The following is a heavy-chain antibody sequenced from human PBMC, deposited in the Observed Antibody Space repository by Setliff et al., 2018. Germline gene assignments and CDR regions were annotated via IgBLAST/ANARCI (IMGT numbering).Heavy chain of an antibody. Sequence: SSETLSLTCIVSGGSVGSGSYYWSWIRQPAGKGLEWIGLIQSTGNTNYNPSLQSRVTISIDTSKNQFSLKMTSVTAADPAMYFCAGTPARGTTWLSPFDSGGQGTLVTVSS. CDR1: GGSVGSGSYY. V-gene: IGHV4-61*02. D-gene: IGHD5-12*01. CDR3: AGTPARGTTWLSPFDS. J-gene: IGHJ4*02. CDR2: IQSTGNT.